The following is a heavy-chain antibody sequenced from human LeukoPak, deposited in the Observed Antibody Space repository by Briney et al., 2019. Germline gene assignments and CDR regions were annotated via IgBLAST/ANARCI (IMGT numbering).Heavy chain of an antibody. CDR3: AMGPRQKRGLNTY. D-gene: IGHD3/OR15-3a*01. CDR2: ISGSGGTT. CDR1: GFTFSSYG. J-gene: IGHJ4*02. V-gene: IGHV3-23*01. Sequence: GGSLRLSCAASGFTFSSYGMSWVRQAPGKGLEWVSGISGSGGTTYYADSVKGRFTLSRDNSKNTLYLQVNSLRAEDTAVYYCAMGPRQKRGLNTYWGQGTLVTVSS.